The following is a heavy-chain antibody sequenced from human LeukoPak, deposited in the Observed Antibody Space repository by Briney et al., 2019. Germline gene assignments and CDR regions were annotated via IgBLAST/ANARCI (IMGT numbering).Heavy chain of an antibody. V-gene: IGHV4-39*01. Sequence: PSETLSLTCTVSGGSISGSKYYWGWIRQPPGKGLEWVGSISYSESTYYNPSLKSRVTISVDTSKNQFSLKLSSVTAADTAVYYCARPRRWSSSWYFDYWGQGTLVTVSS. CDR1: GGSISGSKYY. J-gene: IGHJ4*02. CDR3: ARPRRWSSSWYFDY. CDR2: ISYSEST. D-gene: IGHD6-13*01.